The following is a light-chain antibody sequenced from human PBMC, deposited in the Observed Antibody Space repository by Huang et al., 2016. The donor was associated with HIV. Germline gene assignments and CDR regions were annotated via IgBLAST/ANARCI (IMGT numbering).Light chain of an antibody. CDR1: QSVGSSY. CDR2: DAS. CDR3: QHYGSSVT. J-gene: IGKJ5*01. V-gene: IGKV3-20*01. Sequence: IVLKQSPGTLSLSPGERATLSCRASQSVGSSYLAWNQQKPGQAPRLLIYDASSKATGITDRVSGTGSGTDFTPTSSTLDPQDIAMYYCQHYGSSVTFGEGTRLEI.